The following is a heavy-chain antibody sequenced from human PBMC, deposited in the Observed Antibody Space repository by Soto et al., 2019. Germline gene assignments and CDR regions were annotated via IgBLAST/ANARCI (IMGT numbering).Heavy chain of an antibody. V-gene: IGHV3-33*01. J-gene: IGHJ4*02. Sequence: QVQLVESGGGVVQPGRSLRLSCAASGFTFSSYGMHWVRQAPGKGLEWVAVIWYDGSNKYYADSVKGRFTISRDNSKNRWYLQMNTLRAEDRAVFYCAGDKGGGCDYWGQGTLVTVSS. D-gene: IGHD3-16*01. CDR1: GFTFSSYG. CDR3: AGDKGGGCDY. CDR2: IWYDGSNK.